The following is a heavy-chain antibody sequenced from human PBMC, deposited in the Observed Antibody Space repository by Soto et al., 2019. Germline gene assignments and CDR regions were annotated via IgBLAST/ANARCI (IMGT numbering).Heavy chain of an antibody. J-gene: IGHJ4*02. CDR2: INAGNGNT. CDR3: ARVSHLYGDYHSNY. V-gene: IGHV1-3*01. CDR1: GYTFTSYA. Sequence: QVQLVQSGAEVKKPGASVKVSCKASGYTFTSYAMHWVRQAPGQRLEWMGWINAGNGNTKYSQKFQGRVTITRDTSASTAYMELSSLRSEDTAVYYCARVSHLYGDYHSNYWGQGTLVTVSS. D-gene: IGHD4-17*01.